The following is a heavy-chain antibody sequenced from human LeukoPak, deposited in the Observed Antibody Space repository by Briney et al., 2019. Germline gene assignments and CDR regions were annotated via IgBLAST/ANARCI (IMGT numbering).Heavy chain of an antibody. Sequence: PGGSLRLSCAASGFTFSSYGMHWVRQAPGKGLEWVAVISYDGSNKYYADSVKGRFTISRDNSKNTLYLQMNSLRAEDTAVYYCAKGRSGPDYWGQGTLVTVSS. D-gene: IGHD2-15*01. CDR2: ISYDGSNK. CDR3: AKGRSGPDY. V-gene: IGHV3-30*18. J-gene: IGHJ4*02. CDR1: GFTFSSYG.